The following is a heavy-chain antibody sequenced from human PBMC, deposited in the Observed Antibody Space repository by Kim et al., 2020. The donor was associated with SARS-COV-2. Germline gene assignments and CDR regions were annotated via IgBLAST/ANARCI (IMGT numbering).Heavy chain of an antibody. CDR3: GTHSGGYSDFDS. V-gene: IGHV3-23*01. J-gene: IGHJ4*02. D-gene: IGHD1-26*01. Sequence: YYSESLKGRCTTSSDNSRDTLYLTMNSLRAEDTAVYYCGTHSGGYSDFDSWGQGALVTASS.